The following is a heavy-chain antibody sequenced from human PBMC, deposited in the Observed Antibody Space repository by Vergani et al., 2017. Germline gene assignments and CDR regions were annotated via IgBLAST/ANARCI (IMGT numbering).Heavy chain of an antibody. J-gene: IGHJ4*02. Sequence: QVQLQESGPGLVKPSQTLSLTCNVSGGSISSYYWSWIRQAPGMGLEWIGEVNHGGSTNYNPSLKSRVSISVDTSKNQFSLQLTSVTAADSALYFCASIARAPTRRNPPPDYWGQGILVTVSS. V-gene: IGHV4-34*09. CDR1: GGSISSYY. CDR3: ASIARAPTRRNPPPDY. CDR2: VNHGGST. D-gene: IGHD3-16*02.